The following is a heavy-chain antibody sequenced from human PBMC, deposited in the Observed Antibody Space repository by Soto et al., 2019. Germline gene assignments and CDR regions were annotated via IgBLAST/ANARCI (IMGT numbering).Heavy chain of an antibody. D-gene: IGHD3-16*02. CDR1: GFTFDDYG. CDR3: ARSRAMITFGGVIVPFDY. V-gene: IGHV3-20*01. Sequence: TGGSLRLSCAASGFTFDDYGMSWVRQAPGKGLEWVSGINWNGGSTGYADSVKGRFTISRDNAKNSLYLQMNSLRAEDTALYHCARSRAMITFGGVIVPFDYWGQGTLVTVSS. J-gene: IGHJ4*02. CDR2: INWNGGST.